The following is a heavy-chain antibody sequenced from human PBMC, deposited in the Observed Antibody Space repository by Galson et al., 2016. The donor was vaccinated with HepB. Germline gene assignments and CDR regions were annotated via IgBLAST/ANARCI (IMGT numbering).Heavy chain of an antibody. Sequence: SLRLSCAASGFTFSRYTMNWVRQAPGKGLEWVSYISSSSSTIYYADSVKGRFTISRDNAKNSLYLQVNSLRDENTAAYYCARTLFSSGSDWYFDYWGQGALVTVSS. D-gene: IGHD1-26*01. CDR1: GFTFSRYT. J-gene: IGHJ4*02. CDR2: ISSSSSTI. V-gene: IGHV3-48*02. CDR3: ARTLFSSGSDWYFDY.